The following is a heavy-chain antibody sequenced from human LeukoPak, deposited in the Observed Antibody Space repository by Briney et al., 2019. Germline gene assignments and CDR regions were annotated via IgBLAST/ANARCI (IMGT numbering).Heavy chain of an antibody. D-gene: IGHD6-6*01. CDR1: GGSISSINYY. CDR2: IYYSGST. CDR3: ARGDYPPSIAARHFDY. Sequence: SETLSLTCTVSGGSISSINYYWGWIRQPPGKWLEWIGTIYYSGSTYYNPSLKSQVSISVDTSKNQFSLKVTSVTAADTAVYYCARGDYPPSIAARHFDYWGQGTLVTVSS. J-gene: IGHJ4*02. V-gene: IGHV4-39*07.